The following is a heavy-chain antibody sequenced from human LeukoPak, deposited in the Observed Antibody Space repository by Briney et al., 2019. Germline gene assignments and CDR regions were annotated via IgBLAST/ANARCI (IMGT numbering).Heavy chain of an antibody. CDR3: AKAWQQLARAPLGS. CDR2: ISSDGSNQ. J-gene: IGHJ5*02. D-gene: IGHD6-13*01. CDR1: GFTFSSYA. V-gene: IGHV3-30*18. Sequence: GGSLRLSCAASGFTFSSYAMHWVRQAPGKGLECLAIISSDGSNQYYADSVKGRFTVSRDNSKNTLYMQVSSLRPEDTAVYHCAKAWQQLARAPLGSWGQGTLVTVSS.